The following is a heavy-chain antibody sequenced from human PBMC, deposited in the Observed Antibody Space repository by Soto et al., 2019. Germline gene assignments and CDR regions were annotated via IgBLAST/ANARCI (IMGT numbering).Heavy chain of an antibody. D-gene: IGHD5-18*01. CDR2: IYYSGST. J-gene: IGHJ4*02. Sequence: SETLSLTCTVSGGSISSYYWSWIRQPPGKGLEWIGYIYYSGSTNYNPSLKSRITISLDTPKNQFSLKLSSVTAADTAVYYCARNGADTAMVFDYWGQGTLVTVSS. CDR1: GGSISSYY. V-gene: IGHV4-59*08. CDR3: ARNGADTAMVFDY.